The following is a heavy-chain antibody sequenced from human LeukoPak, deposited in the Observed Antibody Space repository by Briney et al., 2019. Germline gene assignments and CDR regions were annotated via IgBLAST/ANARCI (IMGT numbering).Heavy chain of an antibody. Sequence: ASVKVSCKASGYTFTGYYMHWVRQAPGQGLEWMGWINPNSGGTSYAQKFQGRVTMTRDTSISTAYMELSRLRSNDTAVYYCARAVVDIVVVPAAGGAFDIWGQGTMVTVSS. V-gene: IGHV1-2*02. D-gene: IGHD2-2*01. J-gene: IGHJ3*02. CDR3: ARAVVDIVVVPAAGGAFDI. CDR1: GYTFTGYY. CDR2: INPNSGGT.